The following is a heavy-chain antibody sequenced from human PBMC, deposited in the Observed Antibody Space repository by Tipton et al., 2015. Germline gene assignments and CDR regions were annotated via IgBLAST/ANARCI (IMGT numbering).Heavy chain of an antibody. J-gene: IGHJ6*02. D-gene: IGHD3-3*01. CDR2: ISYTETS. CDR1: GASVSSGPYY. Sequence: TLSLTCTVSGASVSSGPYYWSWIRQPPGKGLQWIGYISYTETSHYNPSLKSRVTISVDSSKNQFSLKLTSVTAADTAVYYCARDLEHGMDVWGQGTTVTVSS. V-gene: IGHV4-61*01. CDR3: ARDLEHGMDV.